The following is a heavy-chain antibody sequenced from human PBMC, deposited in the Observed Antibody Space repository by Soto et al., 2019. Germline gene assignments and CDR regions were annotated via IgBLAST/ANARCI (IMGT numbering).Heavy chain of an antibody. CDR3: AQSKVGGGSSSWYDWFDP. V-gene: IGHV1-2*02. CDR2: INPNSGGT. J-gene: IGHJ5*02. D-gene: IGHD6-13*01. Sequence: GASVKVSCKASGYTFTGYYMHWVRQAPGQGLEWMGWINPNSGGTNYAQKFQGRVTMTRDTSISTAYMELSRLRSDDTAVYYCAQSKVGGGSSSWYDWFDPWGQGTLVTVSS. CDR1: GYTFTGYY.